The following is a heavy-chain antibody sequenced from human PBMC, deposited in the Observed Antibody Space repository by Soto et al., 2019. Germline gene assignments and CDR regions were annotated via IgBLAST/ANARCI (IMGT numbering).Heavy chain of an antibody. V-gene: IGHV3-74*01. CDR3: ARDLGYSSSWYVGYGMDV. CDR1: GFTFSSYW. CDR2: INSDGSST. D-gene: IGHD6-13*01. J-gene: IGHJ6*02. Sequence: LRLSCAASGFTFSSYWMHWVRQAPGKGLVWVSRINSDGSSTSYADSVKGRFTISRDNAKNTLYLQMNSLRAEDTAVYYCARDLGYSSSWYVGYGMDVWGQGTTVTVSS.